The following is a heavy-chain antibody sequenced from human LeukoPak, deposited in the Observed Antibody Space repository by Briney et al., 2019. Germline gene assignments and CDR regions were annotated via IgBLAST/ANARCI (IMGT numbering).Heavy chain of an antibody. CDR1: GFTVSSNY. Sequence: GGSLRLSCAASGFTVSSNYMSWVRQAPGKGLEWVSVINSGGKTNYADSVKGRFSISRDNAKNSLYLQMNSLRAEDTAVYYCARDLRGRYYYDSSGYSIGNFDYWGQGTLVTVSS. CDR2: INSGGKT. D-gene: IGHD3-22*01. CDR3: ARDLRGRYYYDSSGYSIGNFDY. J-gene: IGHJ4*02. V-gene: IGHV3-53*01.